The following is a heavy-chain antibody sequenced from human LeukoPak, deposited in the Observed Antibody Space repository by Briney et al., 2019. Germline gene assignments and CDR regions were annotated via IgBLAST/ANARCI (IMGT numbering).Heavy chain of an antibody. J-gene: IGHJ4*02. CDR3: ARAAYCGGDCYSGYFDY. V-gene: IGHV3-23*01. Sequence: GGSLRLSCAASGFTFSSYAMSWVRQAPGKGLEWVSAISGSGGSTYYADSVKGRFTISRDNSKNTLYLQMNSLRAEDTAVYYCARAAYCGGDCYSGYFDYWGQGTLVTVSS. D-gene: IGHD2-21*02. CDR2: ISGSGGST. CDR1: GFTFSSYA.